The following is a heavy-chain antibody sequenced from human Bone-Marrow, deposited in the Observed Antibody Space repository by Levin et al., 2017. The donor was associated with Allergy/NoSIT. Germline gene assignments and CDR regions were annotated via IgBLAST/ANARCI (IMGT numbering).Heavy chain of an antibody. CDR2: ISYDGNIK. CDR3: AKHALRFCSSTSCQRTDY. CDR1: GFTFSTFG. Sequence: GGSLRLSCAASGFTFSTFGMHWVRQAPGKGLEWVAVISYDGNIKSYADSVKGRFTISRDNAKNTLFLQMHSLRPEDTAVYYCAKHALRFCSSTSCQRTDYWGQGALVTVSS. J-gene: IGHJ4*02. D-gene: IGHD2-2*01. V-gene: IGHV3-30*18.